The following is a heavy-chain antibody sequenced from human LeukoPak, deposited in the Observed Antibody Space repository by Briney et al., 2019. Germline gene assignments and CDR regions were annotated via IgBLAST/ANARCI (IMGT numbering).Heavy chain of an antibody. Sequence: PGGSLRLSCAASGFSFSNFAMSWVRQAPGKGLVWVASIRGSGGGTYYADSVKGRFTISRDNSKKTVYLQMNSLRAEDTALYYCAKDLSRVNYGMDVWGQGTTVTVPS. V-gene: IGHV3-23*01. CDR2: IRGSGGGT. D-gene: IGHD3-10*01. J-gene: IGHJ6*02. CDR3: AKDLSRVNYGMDV. CDR1: GFSFSNFA.